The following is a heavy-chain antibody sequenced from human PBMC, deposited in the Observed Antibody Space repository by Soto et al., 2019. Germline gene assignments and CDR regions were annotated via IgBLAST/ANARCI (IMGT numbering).Heavy chain of an antibody. Sequence: SETLSLTCAGSGGSISSGGYSWSWIRQPPGKGLEWIGYIYHSGSTYYNPSLKSRVTISVDRSKNQFSLKLSSVTAADTAVYYCARGGYYDSSALAPWGQGTLVTVSS. V-gene: IGHV4-30-2*01. CDR3: ARGGYYDSSALAP. CDR2: IYHSGST. CDR1: GGSISSGGYS. J-gene: IGHJ5*02. D-gene: IGHD3-22*01.